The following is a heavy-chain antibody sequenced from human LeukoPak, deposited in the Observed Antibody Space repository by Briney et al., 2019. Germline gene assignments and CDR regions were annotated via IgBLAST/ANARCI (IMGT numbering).Heavy chain of an antibody. Sequence: PGGSLRLSCEASRFTFSSYWMSWVRQAPGKGLEWVANIKDDGSQKNYIDSVKGRFTISRDNAKASLFLQMYSLSSEDTAVYYCARRNSGTWWSFDSWGQGTLVTVSS. J-gene: IGHJ4*02. CDR2: IKDDGSQK. D-gene: IGHD2-15*01. CDR3: ARRNSGTWWSFDS. CDR1: RFTFSSYW. V-gene: IGHV3-7*01.